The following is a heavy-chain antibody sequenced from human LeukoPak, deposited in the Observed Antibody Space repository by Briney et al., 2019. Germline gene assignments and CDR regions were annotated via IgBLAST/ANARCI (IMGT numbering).Heavy chain of an antibody. CDR2: IYHSGST. CDR1: GGSISSSNW. CDR3: ARVFPGDSAYGGNPEDEGNWFDP. D-gene: IGHD4-23*01. J-gene: IGHJ5*02. V-gene: IGHV4-4*02. Sequence: SGTLSLTCAVSGGSISSSNWWSWVRQPPGKGLEWIGEIYHSGSTNYNPSLKSRVTISVDKSKNQFSLKLSSVTAADTAVYYCARVFPGDSAYGGNPEDEGNWFDPWGQGTLVTVSS.